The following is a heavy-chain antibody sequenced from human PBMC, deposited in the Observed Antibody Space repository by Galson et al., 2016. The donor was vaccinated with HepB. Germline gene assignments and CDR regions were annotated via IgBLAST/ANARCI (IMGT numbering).Heavy chain of an antibody. J-gene: IGHJ4*02. D-gene: IGHD1/OR15-1a*01. V-gene: IGHV4-4*02. CDR2: IHPDGRT. CDR1: GGSISNNYW. Sequence: SETLSLTCAVSGGSISNNYWCNWVRQPPGKGLEWIAEIHPDGRTNYNPPLKSRVTLSVDKSNNQFSLKLTSATAADTAVYYCATAPVGCSWNSCYLHYGGQGTLVTVSS. CDR3: ATAPVGCSWNSCYLHY.